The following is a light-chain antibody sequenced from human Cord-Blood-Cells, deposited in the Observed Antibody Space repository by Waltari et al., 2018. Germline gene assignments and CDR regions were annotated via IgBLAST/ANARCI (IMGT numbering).Light chain of an antibody. CDR1: QSVSSSY. CDR2: GAS. CDR3: QQYGSSPYS. J-gene: IGKJ2*03. Sequence: EIVLPQSPGTLSLSPGERATLPCRASQSVSSSYLAWYQQKPGQAPRLLIYGASSRATGIPDRFSGSGSGTHFTLTISRLEPEDFAVYYCQQYGSSPYSFGQGTKLEIK. V-gene: IGKV3-20*01.